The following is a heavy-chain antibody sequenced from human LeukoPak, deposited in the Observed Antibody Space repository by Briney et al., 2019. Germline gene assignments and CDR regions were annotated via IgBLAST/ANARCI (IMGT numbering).Heavy chain of an antibody. D-gene: IGHD3-3*01. Sequence: TGRSLRLSCAASGFTFSSYGMHWVRQAPGKGLEWVALISYDGRNKFYADSVKGRFTLSRDSSKNTLYLQMNSLRAEDTALYYCARGGGTIFGVLITIGDYMDVWGKGTTVTVSS. CDR1: GFTFSSYG. CDR3: ARGGGTIFGVLITIGDYMDV. V-gene: IGHV3-30*03. J-gene: IGHJ6*03. CDR2: ISYDGRNK.